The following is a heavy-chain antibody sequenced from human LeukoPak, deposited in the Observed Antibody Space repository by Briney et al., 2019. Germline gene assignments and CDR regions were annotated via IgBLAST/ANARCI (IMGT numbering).Heavy chain of an antibody. CDR3: ARGGGEEFGEYDVFDY. CDR2: ISHSGRT. J-gene: IGHJ4*02. D-gene: IGHD3-10*01. CDR1: TGSFSNYY. V-gene: IGHV4-34*01. Sequence: SETLSLTCAVHTGSFSNYYWTWLRQPPGKGLEWIVDISHSGRTNYSPSLNSRTTISVDRSKNPFSLRLSSVTDADTATYYCARGGGEEFGEYDVFDYWGQGTLVTVSS.